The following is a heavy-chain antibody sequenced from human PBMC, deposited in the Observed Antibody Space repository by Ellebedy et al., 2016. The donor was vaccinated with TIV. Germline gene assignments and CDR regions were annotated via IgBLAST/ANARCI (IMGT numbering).Heavy chain of an antibody. CDR1: GFTFHDFA. J-gene: IGHJ1*01. D-gene: IGHD3-10*01. CDR3: AKAQYGSGSYHAIEH. V-gene: IGHV3-9*01. CDR2: ISWDRNYI. Sequence: SLKISCAASGFTFHDFAMHWVRQAPGKGLEWVSGISWDRNYIGYADPVKGRFTISRDNAENSLFLQMNSLRVDDTALYYCAKAQYGSGSYHAIEHWGHGTLVTVSS.